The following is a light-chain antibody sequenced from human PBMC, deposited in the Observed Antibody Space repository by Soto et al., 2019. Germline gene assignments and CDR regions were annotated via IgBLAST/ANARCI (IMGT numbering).Light chain of an antibody. J-gene: IGLJ2*01. Sequence: QSVLTPPASVSGSPGQSITIYCTGTSRDIGAYNYVSWYQQHPGKVPKLMIYDVTYRPSGASNRVSGSKSGNTASLTISGLQAEDEADYYCSSYTSSSTLVFGGGTKVTVL. CDR2: DVT. CDR3: SSYTSSSTLV. CDR1: SRDIGAYNY. V-gene: IGLV2-14*01.